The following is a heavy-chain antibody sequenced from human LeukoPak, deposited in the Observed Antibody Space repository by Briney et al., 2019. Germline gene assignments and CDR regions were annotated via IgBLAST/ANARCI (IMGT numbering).Heavy chain of an antibody. D-gene: IGHD1-26*01. CDR2: IRYDGNNK. CDR1: GFTFNNYG. CDR3: AKDRGWELRLFDY. V-gene: IGHV3-30*02. J-gene: IGHJ4*02. Sequence: GGSLRLSCSASGFTFNNYGIHWVRQAPGKGLGWVAFIRYDGNNKYYADSVKGRFTISRDNYKNTQYLQMNSLKTEDTAVYYCAKDRGWELRLFDYWGQGTLVTVSS.